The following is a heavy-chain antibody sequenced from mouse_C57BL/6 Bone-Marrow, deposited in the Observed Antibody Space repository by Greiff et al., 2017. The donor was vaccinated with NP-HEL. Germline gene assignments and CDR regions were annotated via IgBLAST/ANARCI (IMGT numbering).Heavy chain of an antibody. CDR3: ARGTTVVDGPAWFAY. CDR2: IDPSDSYT. V-gene: IGHV1-69*01. J-gene: IGHJ3*01. Sequence: QVQLQQPGAELVMPGASVKLSCKASGYTFTSYWMHWVKQRPGQGLEWIGEIDPSDSYTNYNQKFKGKSTLTVDKSSSTAYMQLSSLTSEDSAVYYCARGTTVVDGPAWFAYWGQGTLVTVSA. D-gene: IGHD1-1*01. CDR1: GYTFTSYW.